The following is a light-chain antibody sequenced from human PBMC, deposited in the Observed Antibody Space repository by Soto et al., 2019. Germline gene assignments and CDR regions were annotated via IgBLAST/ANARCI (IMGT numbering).Light chain of an antibody. Sequence: QSALTQPPAASGSPGQSVTISCTGTSNDVGGYHYVSWYQQYPGKVPKLIISEVTKRPSGVPDRFSGSKSGNTASLTVSGLQTEDEADYYCSSYVGGKNCHVVFGGGTKLTVL. J-gene: IGLJ2*01. CDR3: SSYVGGKNCHVV. V-gene: IGLV2-8*01. CDR2: EVT. CDR1: SNDVGGYHY.